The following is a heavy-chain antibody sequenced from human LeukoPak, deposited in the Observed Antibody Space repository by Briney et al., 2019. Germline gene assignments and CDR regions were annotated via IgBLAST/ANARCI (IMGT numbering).Heavy chain of an antibody. CDR2: ISGSGGST. V-gene: IGHV3-23*01. CDR3: AKQPRYDVDAFDI. CDR1: GFTFSSYA. D-gene: IGHD5-12*01. Sequence: QTGGSLRLSCAASGFTFSSYAMSWVRQAPGKGLEWVSAISGSGGSTYYADSVKGRFTISRDNSKNTLYLQMNSLRAEDTAIYHCAKQPRYDVDAFDIWGQGTMVTVCS. J-gene: IGHJ3*02.